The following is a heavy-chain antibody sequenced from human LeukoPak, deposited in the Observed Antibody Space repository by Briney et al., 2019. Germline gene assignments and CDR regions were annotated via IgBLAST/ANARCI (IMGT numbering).Heavy chain of an antibody. CDR2: INPNSGGT. Sequence: ASVKVSCKASGYTFTGYYMHWVRLAPGQGLEWMGRINPNSGGTNYAQKFQGRVTMTRDTSISTAYMELSRLRSDDTAVYYCARERGYSYGILDYWGQGTLVTVSS. CDR3: ARERGYSYGILDY. V-gene: IGHV1-2*06. J-gene: IGHJ4*02. CDR1: GYTFTGYY. D-gene: IGHD5-18*01.